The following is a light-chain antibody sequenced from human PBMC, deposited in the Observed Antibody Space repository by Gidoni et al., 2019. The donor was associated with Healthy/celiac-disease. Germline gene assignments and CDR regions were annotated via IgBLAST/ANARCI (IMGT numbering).Light chain of an antibody. Sequence: EIVVTQSPATRSLSPGERATLSCRVSQSVTRNLAWYQQKPSQAHRRLIYDASKRATDFPARLSGSGFGTDFTFTISSLEPEDFAVYYCHPGVTFGPGTKVDIK. V-gene: IGKV3-11*01. CDR3: HPGVT. CDR2: DAS. J-gene: IGKJ3*01. CDR1: QSVTRN.